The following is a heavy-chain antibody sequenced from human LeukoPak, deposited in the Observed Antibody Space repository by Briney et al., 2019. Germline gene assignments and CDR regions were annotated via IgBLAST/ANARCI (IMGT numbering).Heavy chain of an antibody. CDR1: GFTFNDYA. D-gene: IGHD6-13*01. Sequence: PGGSLRLSCAASGFTFNDYAINWVRQAPGKGLEWVSVISGGTGGSTYYADSVKGRFTISRDNSKNTLYLQMNSLRAEGTAVYYCAKRGSSSWTQFDYWGQGTLVTVSS. V-gene: IGHV3-23*01. CDR2: ISGGTGGST. J-gene: IGHJ4*02. CDR3: AKRGSSSWTQFDY.